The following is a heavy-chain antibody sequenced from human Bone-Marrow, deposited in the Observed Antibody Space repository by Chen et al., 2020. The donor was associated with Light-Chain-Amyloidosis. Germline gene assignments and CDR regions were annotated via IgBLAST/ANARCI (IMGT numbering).Heavy chain of an antibody. J-gene: IGHJ6*03. CDR2: INHSGST. CDR3: ARGGSTTGTYYYDMDV. D-gene: IGHD1-1*01. Sequence: QVQLQQWGAGLLKPSETLSLTCAVYGGSFSGYYWSWIRQPPGKGLEWIGEINHSGSTNYNPSLKSRVTISVDTSKNQFSLKLSSVTAADTAVYYCARGGSTTGTYYYDMDVWGKGTTVTVSS. CDR1: GGSFSGYY. V-gene: IGHV4-34*01.